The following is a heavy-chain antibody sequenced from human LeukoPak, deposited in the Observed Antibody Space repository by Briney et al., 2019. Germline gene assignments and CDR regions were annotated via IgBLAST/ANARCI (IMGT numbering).Heavy chain of an antibody. J-gene: IGHJ4*02. CDR2: ISYDGSNK. Sequence: GGSLRLSCAASGFTFSSYAMHWVRQAPGKGLEWVAVISYDGSNKYYADSVKGRFTISRDNSKNTLYLQMNSLRAEDTAVYYCARERGMIVRHFDYWGQGTLVTVSS. CDR3: ARERGMIVRHFDY. V-gene: IGHV3-30-3*01. D-gene: IGHD3-22*01. CDR1: GFTFSSYA.